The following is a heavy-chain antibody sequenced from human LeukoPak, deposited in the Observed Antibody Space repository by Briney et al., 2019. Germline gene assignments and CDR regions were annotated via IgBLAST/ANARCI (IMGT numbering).Heavy chain of an antibody. CDR2: ISSSSSTI. V-gene: IGHV3-48*04. Sequence: GGSLRLSCAASGFTFSSYSMNWVRQAPGKGLEWVSYISSSSSTISYADPVKGRLTISRDDAENSLYLQMNSLRAEDTAVYFCARDRIYYDILTGYVPLDYWGLGTLVTVSS. CDR1: GFTFSSYS. D-gene: IGHD3-9*01. J-gene: IGHJ4*02. CDR3: ARDRIYYDILTGYVPLDY.